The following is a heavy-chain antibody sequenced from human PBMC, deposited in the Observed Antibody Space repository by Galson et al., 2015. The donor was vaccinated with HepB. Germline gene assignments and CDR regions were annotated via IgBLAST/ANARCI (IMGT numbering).Heavy chain of an antibody. V-gene: IGHV3-73*01. CDR2: IRSKANSYAT. D-gene: IGHD2-2*01. CDR3: TRRKDIVVVPAATEQFDP. CDR1: GFTFSGSA. J-gene: IGHJ5*02. Sequence: SLRLSCAASGFTFSGSAMHWVRQASGKGLEWVGRIRSKANSYATAYAASVKGRFTISRDDSKNTAYLQMNSLKTEDTAVYYCTRRKDIVVVPAATEQFDPWGQGTLVTVSS.